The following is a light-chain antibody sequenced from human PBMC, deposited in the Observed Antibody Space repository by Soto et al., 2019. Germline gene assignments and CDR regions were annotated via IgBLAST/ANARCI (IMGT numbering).Light chain of an antibody. CDR3: QQYGRSTLYT. Sequence: EIVLTQSPGTLSLSPGERATLSCRASQSISNNYLAWYQQKPGQAPRLLIYGASNRATGIPDRFSGSGSGTDFTLTIRRMEPEDFAVYHCQQYGRSTLYTFGQGTKVEIK. CDR1: QSISNNY. V-gene: IGKV3-20*01. J-gene: IGKJ2*01. CDR2: GAS.